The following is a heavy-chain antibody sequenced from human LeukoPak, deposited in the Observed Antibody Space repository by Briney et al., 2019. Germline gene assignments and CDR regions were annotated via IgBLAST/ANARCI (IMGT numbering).Heavy chain of an antibody. Sequence: ASVIVSCKASGYTFTSYYIHWVRQAPGQGLEWMGLINPGGGNTNYAQNFQGRVTMTRDTSTSTIYMELSSLRSEDTAIYYCARIRDGYNDAYDIWGQGTVVTVPS. D-gene: IGHD5-24*01. CDR3: ARIRDGYNDAYDI. CDR1: GYTFTSYY. J-gene: IGHJ3*02. V-gene: IGHV1-46*01. CDR2: INPGGGNT.